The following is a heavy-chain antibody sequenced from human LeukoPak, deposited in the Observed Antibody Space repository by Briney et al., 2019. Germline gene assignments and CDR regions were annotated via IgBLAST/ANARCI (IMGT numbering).Heavy chain of an antibody. CDR3: ARDSGSGKQLVQWFDP. Sequence: SETLSLTCTVSGGSISSSSYYWSWIRQPPGKGLEWIGYIYYSGSTNYNPSLKSRVTISVDTSKNQFSLKLSSVTAADTAVYYCARDSGSGKQLVQWFDPWGQGTLVTVSS. CDR2: IYYSGST. CDR1: GGSISSSSYY. D-gene: IGHD6-6*01. J-gene: IGHJ5*02. V-gene: IGHV4-61*01.